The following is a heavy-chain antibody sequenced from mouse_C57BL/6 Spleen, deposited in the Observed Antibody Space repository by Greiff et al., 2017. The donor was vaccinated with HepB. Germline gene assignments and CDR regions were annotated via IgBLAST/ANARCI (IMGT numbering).Heavy chain of an antibody. CDR2: IYPGDGDT. CDR1: GYAFSSSW. D-gene: IGHD2-3*01. V-gene: IGHV1-82*01. Sequence: VQLQQSGPELVKPGASVKISCKASGYAFSSSWMNWVKQRPGKGLEWIGRIYPGDGDTNYNGKFKGKATLTADKSSSTAYMQLSSLTSEDSAVYFCAIEGYSAWFAYWGQGTLVTVSA. J-gene: IGHJ3*01. CDR3: AIEGYSAWFAY.